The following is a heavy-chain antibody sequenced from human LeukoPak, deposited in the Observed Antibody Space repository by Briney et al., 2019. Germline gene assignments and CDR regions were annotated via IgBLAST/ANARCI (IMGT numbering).Heavy chain of an antibody. Sequence: GGSLRLSCAASGFTVSSNYMSWVRQAPGKGLEWVSVIYSGGSTYYADSVKGRFTISRDNSKNTLYLQMNSLRAEDTAVYYCARDDWHGRLGCYYYGMDVWGQGTTVTVSS. V-gene: IGHV3-53*01. CDR3: ARDDWHGRLGCYYYGMDV. D-gene: IGHD3-9*01. CDR1: GFTVSSNY. CDR2: IYSGGST. J-gene: IGHJ6*02.